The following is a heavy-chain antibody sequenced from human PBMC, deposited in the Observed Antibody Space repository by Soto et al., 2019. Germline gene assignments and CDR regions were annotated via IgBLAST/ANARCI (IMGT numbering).Heavy chain of an antibody. CDR2: ISGSGGST. Sequence: GESLKISCAASGFTFSSYAMSWVRQAPGKGLEWVSAISGSGGSTYYADSVKGRFTISRDNSKNTLYLQMNSLRAEDTAVYYCAVPTGIEVTGPDYWGQGTLVTVSS. V-gene: IGHV3-23*01. D-gene: IGHD6-13*01. CDR1: GFTFSSYA. CDR3: AVPTGIEVTGPDY. J-gene: IGHJ4*02.